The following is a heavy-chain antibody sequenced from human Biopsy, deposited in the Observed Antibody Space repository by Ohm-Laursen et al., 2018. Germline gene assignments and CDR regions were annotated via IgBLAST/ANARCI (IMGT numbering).Heavy chain of an antibody. V-gene: IGHV4-39*01. J-gene: IGHJ5*02. CDR2: IFYRGST. Sequence: GTLSLTCIVSGGSISNNNYYWGWIRQPPGKGLEWIGSIFYRGSTHYKPSLKSRVNISVDTSKNQFSLKLNSVTAADTAVYYCARDYDTSGYYYVSWGQGTLVTVSS. D-gene: IGHD3-22*01. CDR1: GGSISNNNYY. CDR3: ARDYDTSGYYYVS.